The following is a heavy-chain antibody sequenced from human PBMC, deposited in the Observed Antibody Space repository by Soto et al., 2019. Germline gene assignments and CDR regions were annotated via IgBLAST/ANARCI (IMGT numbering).Heavy chain of an antibody. CDR2: ISYDGSNK. Sequence: GESLKISCAASGFTFSSYGMHWVRQAPGKGLEWVAVISYDGSNKYYADSVKGRFTISRDNSKNTLYLQMNSLRAEDTAVYYCAKDLGSYLEYYFDYWGQGTLVTVSS. V-gene: IGHV3-30*18. CDR1: GFTFSSYG. J-gene: IGHJ4*02. D-gene: IGHD1-26*01. CDR3: AKDLGSYLEYYFDY.